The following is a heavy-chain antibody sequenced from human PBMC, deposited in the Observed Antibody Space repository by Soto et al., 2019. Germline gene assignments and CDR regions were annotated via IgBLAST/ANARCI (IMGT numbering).Heavy chain of an antibody. J-gene: IGHJ4*02. CDR3: AKDDDYDILTGYYPIDY. V-gene: IGHV3-23*01. Sequence: GGSLRLSCAASGFTFSSYAMSWVRQAPGKGLEWVSAISGSGGSTYYADSVKGRFTISRDNSKNTLYLQMNSLRAEDTAVYYCAKDDDYDILTGYYPIDYWGQGTLVTVSS. D-gene: IGHD3-9*01. CDR2: ISGSGGST. CDR1: GFTFSSYA.